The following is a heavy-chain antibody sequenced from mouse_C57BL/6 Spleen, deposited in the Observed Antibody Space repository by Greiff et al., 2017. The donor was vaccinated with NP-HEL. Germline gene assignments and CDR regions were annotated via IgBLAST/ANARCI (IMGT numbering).Heavy chain of an antibody. D-gene: IGHD2-4*01. Sequence: VKLVESGPGLVAPSQSLSITCTVSGFSLTSYGVHWVRQPPGKGLEWLVVIWSDGSTTYNSALKSRLSISKDNAKSQVFLKMNRLQTDDTAMYYCARQDYDYGYCDYWGQGTTLTVSS. CDR3: ARQDYDYGYCDY. J-gene: IGHJ2*01. CDR2: IWSDGST. CDR1: GFSLTSYG. V-gene: IGHV2-6-1*01.